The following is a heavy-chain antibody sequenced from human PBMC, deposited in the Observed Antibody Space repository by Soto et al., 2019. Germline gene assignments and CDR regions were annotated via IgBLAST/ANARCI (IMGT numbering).Heavy chain of an antibody. CDR2: ISSTSSYI. CDR3: ARSGYSYGRHWFDP. V-gene: IGHV3-21*01. J-gene: IGHJ5*02. Sequence: VQLVESGGGLVKPGGSLRLSCAASGFTFSSYSMNWVRQAPGKGLEWVSYISSTSSYIYYADSVKGRFTISRDNAKNSLYLQMNSLRAEDTAVYYCARSGYSYGRHWFDPWGQGTLVTVSS. CDR1: GFTFSSYS. D-gene: IGHD5-18*01.